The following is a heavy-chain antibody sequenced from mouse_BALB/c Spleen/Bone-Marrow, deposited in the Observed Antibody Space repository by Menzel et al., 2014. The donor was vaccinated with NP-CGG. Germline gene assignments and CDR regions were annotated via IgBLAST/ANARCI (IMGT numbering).Heavy chain of an antibody. CDR2: IWGDGST. J-gene: IGHJ4*01. V-gene: IGHV2-6-7*01. D-gene: IGHD2-4*01. CDR3: GRPTMITDYAKDY. Sequence: VQLQQSGPGLVAPSQSLSITCTVSGFSLTGYGVNWVRQPPGKGLEGLGMIWGDGSTDYNSALKSRLSISEDNSKSKVFLKMNNLQTDDTANYYFGRPTMITDYAKDYWGQGTSVTVSS. CDR1: GFSLTGYG.